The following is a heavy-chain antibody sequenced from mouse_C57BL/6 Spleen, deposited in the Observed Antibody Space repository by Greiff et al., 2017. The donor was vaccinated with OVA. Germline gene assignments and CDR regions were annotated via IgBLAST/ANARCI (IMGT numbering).Heavy chain of an antibody. CDR3: ARITTVVGIDY. CDR2: ISNGGGST. V-gene: IGHV5-12*01. J-gene: IGHJ2*01. Sequence: EVMLVESGGGLVQPGGSLKLSCAASGFTFSDYYMYWVRQTPEKRLEWVAYISNGGGSTYYPDTVKGRFTISRDNAKNTLYLQMSRLKSEDTAMYYCARITTVVGIDYWGQGTTLTVSS. D-gene: IGHD1-1*01. CDR1: GFTFSDYY.